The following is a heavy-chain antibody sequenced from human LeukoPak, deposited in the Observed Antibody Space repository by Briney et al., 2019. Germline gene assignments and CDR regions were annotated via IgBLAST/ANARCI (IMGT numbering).Heavy chain of an antibody. CDR3: ARGSSSGWYGAEYFQH. J-gene: IGHJ1*01. CDR1: GFTFSSYS. D-gene: IGHD6-19*01. V-gene: IGHV3-21*01. Sequence: GGSLRLSCAASGFTFSSYSMNWVRQAPGKGLEWVSSISSSSSYIYYADSVKGRFTISRDNAKNSLYLQMNSLRAEDTAVYYCARGSSSGWYGAEYFQHWGQGTLVTVSS. CDR2: ISSSSSYI.